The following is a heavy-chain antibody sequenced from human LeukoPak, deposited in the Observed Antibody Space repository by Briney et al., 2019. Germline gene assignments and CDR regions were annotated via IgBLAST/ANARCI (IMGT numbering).Heavy chain of an antibody. CDR1: GFIVRTNY. V-gene: IGHV3-53*01. CDR3: ARSRAFDY. CDR2: IYDTDTR. J-gene: IGHJ4*02. Sequence: SGGSLRLSCVASGFIVRTNYMNWVRQAPGKRPEWVAIIYDTDTRVYTDSVKGRFTISRDNSENTVSLQMNSLRVEDTAVYYCARSRAFDYWGRGTLVTVSS.